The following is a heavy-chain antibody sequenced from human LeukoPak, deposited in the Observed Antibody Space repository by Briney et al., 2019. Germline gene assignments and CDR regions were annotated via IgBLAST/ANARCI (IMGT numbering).Heavy chain of an antibody. J-gene: IGHJ4*02. CDR3: ARDRGRYPYYFDS. V-gene: IGHV4-4*07. CDR2: IYTSGST. Sequence: SETLSLTCTVSGGSISSDYWSWIRQPAGKGLEWIGRIYTSGSTNYNPSLKSRVTISVDKSKNQFSLKLSSVTAADTAVYYCARDRGRYPYYFDSWGQGTLVTVSS. D-gene: IGHD1-26*01. CDR1: GGSISSDY.